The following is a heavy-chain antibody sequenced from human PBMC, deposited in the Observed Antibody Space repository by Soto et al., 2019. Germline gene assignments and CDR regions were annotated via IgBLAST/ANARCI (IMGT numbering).Heavy chain of an antibody. V-gene: IGHV3-74*01. CDR1: GFTFSSYW. J-gene: IGHJ4*02. CDR2: INSDGSST. D-gene: IGHD2-15*01. Sequence: VQLVESGGGLVQPGGSLRLSCAASGFTFSSYWMHWVRQAQGKGLGGVSRINSDGSSTSYADSVKGRFTISRDNAKNTLYLQMNSLRAEDTAVYYCVRTSLVVAAATREDYWGQGTLVTVSS. CDR3: VRTSLVVAAATREDY.